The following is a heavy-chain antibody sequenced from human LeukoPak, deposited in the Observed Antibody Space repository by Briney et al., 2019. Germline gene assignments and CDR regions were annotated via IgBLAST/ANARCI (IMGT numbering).Heavy chain of an antibody. CDR1: GGSISSHY. CDR2: IYYTGNR. V-gene: IGHV4-59*08. J-gene: IGHJ3*02. Sequence: SETLSLTCTASGGSISSHYWSWIRQPPGKGLEWIAYIYYTGNRNYNPSLKSRVTISVDTSKNQISLRLSSVTAADTAVYYCARQGIDAFDIWGQGTLVTVSS. CDR3: ARQGIDAFDI.